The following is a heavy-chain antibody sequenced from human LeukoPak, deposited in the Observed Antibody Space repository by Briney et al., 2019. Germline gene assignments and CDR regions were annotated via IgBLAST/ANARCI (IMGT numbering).Heavy chain of an antibody. D-gene: IGHD6-6*01. CDR1: GFTFSSYA. CDR3: AKVDSSASYFDY. V-gene: IGHV3-23*01. CDR2: ISGSGGST. J-gene: IGHJ4*02. Sequence: GGSLRLSCAASGFTFSSYAMSWVRQAPGKGLEWVSAISGSGGSTYYADSVKGRFTISRDNSKNTLYLQMNSLRAEGTAVYYCAKVDSSASYFDYWGQGTLVTVSS.